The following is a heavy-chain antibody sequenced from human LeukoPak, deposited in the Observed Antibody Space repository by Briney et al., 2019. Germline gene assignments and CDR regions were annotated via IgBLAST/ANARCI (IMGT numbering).Heavy chain of an antibody. CDR2: ISSANTYI. D-gene: IGHD3-10*01. CDR3: ARDIGSHASGFDY. V-gene: IGHV3-21*01. Sequence: GGSLRLSCAASGFTFSSSNVNWVRQASGKGLEWVSSISSANTYIYYADSLEGRFTISRDNAENSLYLQMNSLRAEDTAVYYCARDIGSHASGFDYWGQGTLVTVSS. J-gene: IGHJ4*02. CDR1: GFTFSSSN.